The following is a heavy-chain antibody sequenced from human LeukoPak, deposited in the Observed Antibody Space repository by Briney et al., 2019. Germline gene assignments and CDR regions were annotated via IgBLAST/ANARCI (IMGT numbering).Heavy chain of an antibody. D-gene: IGHD2-2*01. Sequence: ASVKVSCKASGYTFSSYYMHWVRQAPGQGLEWMGIINACGGSTSYPQKNQSRVTITSDTSTSTVYMELSSLRSEDTAEYYCAKDIVVVPAAKSYYYYGMDVWGQGTTVTVSS. CDR3: AKDIVVVPAAKSYYYYGMDV. J-gene: IGHJ6*02. CDR2: INACGGST. CDR1: GYTFSSYY. V-gene: IGHV1-46*01.